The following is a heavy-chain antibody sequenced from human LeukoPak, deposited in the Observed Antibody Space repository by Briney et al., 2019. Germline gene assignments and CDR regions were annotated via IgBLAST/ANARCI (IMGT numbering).Heavy chain of an antibody. CDR1: GYTFSNYA. Sequence: GASVTVSCTASGYTFSNYAISWVRQAPGQGLEWMGWISAYNGNTNYAQTLQGRVTMTTDTSTNTAYLELRSLRSDDTAVYYCARGLEWLTRRHNWFDPWGQGTLVTVSS. J-gene: IGHJ5*02. CDR3: ARGLEWLTRRHNWFDP. D-gene: IGHD3-3*01. CDR2: ISAYNGNT. V-gene: IGHV1-18*01.